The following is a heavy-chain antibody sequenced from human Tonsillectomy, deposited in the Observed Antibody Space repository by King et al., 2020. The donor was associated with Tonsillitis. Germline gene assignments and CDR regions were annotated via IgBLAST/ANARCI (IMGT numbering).Heavy chain of an antibody. CDR3: ARERQSGNSWFES. D-gene: IGHD4-23*01. Sequence: VQLVQSGAEVKKSGASLKISCTASGYDFTTYWIGWVRQMPGKGLEWMAIIYPDNSDTRYSPSFQGQVTISADKSISTAYLQWSSLKASDSAMYYCARERQSGNSWFESWGRGTLVTVSS. J-gene: IGHJ5*01. CDR2: IYPDNSDT. V-gene: IGHV5-51*01. CDR1: GYDFTTYW.